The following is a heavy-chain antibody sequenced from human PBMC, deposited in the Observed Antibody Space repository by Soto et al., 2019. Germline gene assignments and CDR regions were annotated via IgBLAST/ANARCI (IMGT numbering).Heavy chain of an antibody. V-gene: IGHV3-30-3*01. J-gene: IGHJ5*02. Sequence: QVQLVESGGGVVQPGRSLRLSCAASGFTFSSYAMHWVRQAPGKGLEWVAVISYDGSNKYYADSVKGRFTISRDNSKNTVYLQMNSLRAEDTAVYYCARARSSSWSRYGWFDPWGQGTLVTVSS. CDR2: ISYDGSNK. D-gene: IGHD6-6*01. CDR3: ARARSSSWSRYGWFDP. CDR1: GFTFSSYA.